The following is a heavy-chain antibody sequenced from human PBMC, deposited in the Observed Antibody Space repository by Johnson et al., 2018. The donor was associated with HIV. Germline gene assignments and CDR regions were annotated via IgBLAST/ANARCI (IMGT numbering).Heavy chain of an antibody. Sequence: QVQLVESGGGVVQPGRSLRLSCAASGFTFSSYAMHWVRQAPGKGLEWVAVISYDGSNKYYADSVKGRFTISRDNAKNSLYLQMNSLRAEDTAVYYCARESRAGLELRGHAFDIWGQGTMVTVSS. CDR1: GFTFSSYA. V-gene: IGHV3-30-3*01. J-gene: IGHJ3*02. D-gene: IGHD1-7*01. CDR2: ISYDGSNK. CDR3: ARESRAGLELRGHAFDI.